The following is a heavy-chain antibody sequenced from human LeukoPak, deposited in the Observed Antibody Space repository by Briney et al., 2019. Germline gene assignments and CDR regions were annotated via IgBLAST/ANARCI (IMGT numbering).Heavy chain of an antibody. D-gene: IGHD3-3*01. J-gene: IGHJ4*02. Sequence: GGSLRLSCAASGFTFSSYAMSWVRQAPGKGLEWVSAISGSGGSTYYADAVKGRFTISRDNSKNTLYLQMNSLRAEDTAVYYCAQDSNYDFWSGYPYFDYWGQGTLVTVSS. CDR1: GFTFSSYA. CDR3: AQDSNYDFWSGYPYFDY. CDR2: ISGSGGST. V-gene: IGHV3-23*01.